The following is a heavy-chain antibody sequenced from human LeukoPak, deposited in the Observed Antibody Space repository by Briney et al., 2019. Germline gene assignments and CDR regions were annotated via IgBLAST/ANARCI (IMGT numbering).Heavy chain of an antibody. CDR1: GGSISSYY. D-gene: IGHD3-10*01. CDR3: ARVSGARPFDY. V-gene: IGHV4-59*01. Sequence: SETLSLTCTVSGGSISSYYWSWIRQPPGKGLEWIGYIYYSGSTNHNPSLKSRVTISVDTSKNQFSLKLSSVTAADTAVYYCARVSGARPFDYWGQGTLVTVSS. CDR2: IYYSGST. J-gene: IGHJ4*02.